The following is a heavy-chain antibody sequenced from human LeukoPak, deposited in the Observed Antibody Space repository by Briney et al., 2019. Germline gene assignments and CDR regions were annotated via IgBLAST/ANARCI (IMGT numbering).Heavy chain of an antibody. V-gene: IGHV3-13*05. CDR2: IGTAGDP. D-gene: IGHD3-22*01. Sequence: GGSLRLSCAAPGFTFSSYDMHWVRQATGKGLEWVSAIGTAGDPYYPGSAKGRFTISRENAKNSLYLQMNSLRAGDTAVYYCARGSTGGDSSGYYYDYWGQGTLVTVSS. J-gene: IGHJ4*02. CDR1: GFTFSSYD. CDR3: ARGSTGGDSSGYYYDY.